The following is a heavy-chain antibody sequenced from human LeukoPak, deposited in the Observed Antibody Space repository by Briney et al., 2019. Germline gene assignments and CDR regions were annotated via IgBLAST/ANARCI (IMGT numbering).Heavy chain of an antibody. CDR3: ARSGSGYLRYYFDY. V-gene: IGHV4-39*07. CDR1: GASISSYY. J-gene: IGHJ4*02. Sequence: SETLSLTCTVSGASISSYYWGWIRQPPGKGLEWIGSMYSSGSTYYNPSLKSRVTISVDTSKNQFSLKLSSVTAADTAVYYCARSGSGYLRYYFDYWGQGTLVTVSS. CDR2: MYSSGST. D-gene: IGHD5-12*01.